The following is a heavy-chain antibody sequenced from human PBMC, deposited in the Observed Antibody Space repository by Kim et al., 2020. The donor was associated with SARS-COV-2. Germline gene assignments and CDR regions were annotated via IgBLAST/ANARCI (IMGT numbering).Heavy chain of an antibody. J-gene: IGHJ5*02. Sequence: SVKVSCKASGGTFSTYGISWVRQAPGQGLEWIGGIMPMLSTADYAQNFQGRITITADESTNTVYMEMSSLRSEDTAFYYCARSLIYYYATKGHGWFDVWGQGTLVTVSS. V-gene: IGHV1-69*13. CDR1: GGTFSTYG. CDR3: ARSLIYYYATKGHGWFDV. D-gene: IGHD3-22*01. CDR2: IMPMLSTA.